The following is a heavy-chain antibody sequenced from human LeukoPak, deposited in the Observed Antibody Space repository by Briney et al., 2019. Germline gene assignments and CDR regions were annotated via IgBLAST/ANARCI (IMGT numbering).Heavy chain of an antibody. CDR1: GFTFSSYS. Sequence: PGGSLRLSCAASGFTFSSYSMDWVRQAPGKGLEWVSSISSSSSYIYYADSVKGRFTISRDNAKNSLYLQMNSLRAEDTAVYYCASYGDYNDAFNIWGQGTMVTVSS. V-gene: IGHV3-21*01. D-gene: IGHD4-17*01. J-gene: IGHJ3*02. CDR3: ASYGDYNDAFNI. CDR2: ISSSSSYI.